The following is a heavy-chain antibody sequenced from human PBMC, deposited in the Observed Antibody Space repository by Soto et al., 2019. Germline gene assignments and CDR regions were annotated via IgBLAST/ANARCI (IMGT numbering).Heavy chain of an antibody. D-gene: IGHD3-3*01. CDR3: VRDRSGYYTGGFDY. J-gene: IGHJ4*02. CDR2: IYATGST. Sequence: SETVSLTCTVSGGSISNYYWSWIRQPAGRGLEWLGRIYATGSTNYDPSLKSRVTMSLDTSNNQFSLKLSSVTAADTAVYYCVRDRSGYYTGGFDYWSQGTLVTVSS. V-gene: IGHV4-4*07. CDR1: GGSISNYY.